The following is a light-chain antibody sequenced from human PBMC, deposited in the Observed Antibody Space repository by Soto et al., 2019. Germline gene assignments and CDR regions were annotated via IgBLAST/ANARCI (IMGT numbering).Light chain of an antibody. CDR1: QSVASGH. CDR2: DAS. CDR3: QQYYNWPLT. V-gene: IGKV3D-15*01. J-gene: IGKJ4*01. Sequence: EIVLTQSPCTLSLSPGERATLSCRASQSVASGHLAWYQQTPGQAPRLLVYDASTRATGIPARFSGSASGTEFTLTISSLLSEDFAVYYCQQYYNWPLTFGGGTKVDIK.